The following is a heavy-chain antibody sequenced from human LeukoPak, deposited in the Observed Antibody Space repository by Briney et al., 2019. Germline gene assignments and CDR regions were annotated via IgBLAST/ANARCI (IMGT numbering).Heavy chain of an antibody. J-gene: IGHJ4*02. CDR1: GFTFDDYA. CDR3: AKGAEQWLVSYYFDY. D-gene: IGHD6-19*01. CDR2: ISWNSGSI. Sequence: GGSLRLSCAASGFTFDDYAMHWVRQAPGKGLEWVSGISWNSGSIGYADSVKGRFTISRDNAKNSLYRQMNSLGAEDMALYYCAKGAEQWLVSYYFDYWGQGTLVTVSS. V-gene: IGHV3-9*03.